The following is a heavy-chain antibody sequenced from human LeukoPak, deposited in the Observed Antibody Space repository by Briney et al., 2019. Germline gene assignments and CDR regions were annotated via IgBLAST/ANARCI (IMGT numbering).Heavy chain of an antibody. CDR1: GFTFSSYG. CDR2: ISYDGSNK. Sequence: GGSLRLSCAASGFTFSSYGMHWVRQAPGKGLEWVAVISYDGSNKYYADSVKGRFTISRDNSKNTLYLQMNSLRAEDTAVYYCAKDSVPLWFGELFDYWGQGTLVTVSS. V-gene: IGHV3-30*18. CDR3: AKDSVPLWFGELFDY. J-gene: IGHJ4*02. D-gene: IGHD3-10*01.